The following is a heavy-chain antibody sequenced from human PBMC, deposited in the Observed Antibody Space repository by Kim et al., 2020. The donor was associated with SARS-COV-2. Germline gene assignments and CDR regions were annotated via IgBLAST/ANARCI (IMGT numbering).Heavy chain of an antibody. D-gene: IGHD6-13*01. CDR2: IKSKTDGGTT. J-gene: IGHJ3*02. V-gene: IGHV3-15*01. CDR3: TTDRLLPWYSSSWYQTWLDAFDI. CDR1: GFTFSNAW. Sequence: GGSLRLSCAASGFTFSNAWMSWVRQAPGKGLEWVGRIKSKTDGGTTDYAAPVKGRFTISRDDSKNTLYLQMNSLKTEDTAVYYCTTDRLLPWYSSSWYQTWLDAFDIRGQGTMVTVSS.